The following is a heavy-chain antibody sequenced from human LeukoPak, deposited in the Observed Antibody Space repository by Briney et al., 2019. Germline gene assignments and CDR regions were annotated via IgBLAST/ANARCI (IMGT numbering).Heavy chain of an antibody. CDR2: VSSDGSNK. Sequence: PGRSLRLSCAASGFTFSNYAIHWVRQAPGKGLEWVAIVSSDGSNKYYADSVKGRFTISRDNSKNTLYLQMNSLRTDDTAVYYCARELYYYDSGSLDYWGQGTLVTVSS. CDR3: ARELYYYDSGSLDY. D-gene: IGHD3-10*01. V-gene: IGHV3-30-3*01. CDR1: GFTFSNYA. J-gene: IGHJ4*02.